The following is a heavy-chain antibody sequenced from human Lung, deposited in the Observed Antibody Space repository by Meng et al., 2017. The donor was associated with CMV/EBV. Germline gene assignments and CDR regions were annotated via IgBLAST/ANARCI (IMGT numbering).Heavy chain of an antibody. CDR1: GVSIASGRHY. D-gene: IGHD3-10*02. CDR3: ATVPYVGSSNHFNY. CDR2: IYHTGST. V-gene: IGHV4-31*03. J-gene: IGHJ4*02. Sequence: SXTLSLXCSVSGVSIASGRHYYSWIRQLPGKGLEWIAFIYHTGSTYYNPSLKSRVAISIDTSKNQFSLRLNSVTAADTAVYYWATVPYVGSSNHFNYWGQGTLVTVSS.